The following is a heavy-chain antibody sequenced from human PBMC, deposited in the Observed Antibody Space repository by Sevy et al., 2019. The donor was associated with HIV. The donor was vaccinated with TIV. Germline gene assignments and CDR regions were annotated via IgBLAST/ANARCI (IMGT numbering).Heavy chain of an antibody. CDR3: TRFSNHVVLMLTPSPRWGFDL. D-gene: IGHD3-16*01. Sequence: SETLSLTCTVSGGSIRSTSHYWGWIRQSPGKGLEWIGSDYYSGKTNYRWSLRSRLTMSADTSKNQFSMKLSSVTATDTAVYYCTRFSNHVVLMLTPSPRWGFDLWGQGTRVTVSS. CDR2: DYYSGKT. J-gene: IGHJ3*01. CDR1: GGSIRSTSHY. V-gene: IGHV4-39*01.